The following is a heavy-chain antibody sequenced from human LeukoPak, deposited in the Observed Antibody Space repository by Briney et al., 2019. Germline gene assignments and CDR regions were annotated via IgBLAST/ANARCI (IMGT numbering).Heavy chain of an antibody. J-gene: IGHJ2*01. CDR3: ARVDCSGGSCYSDSYWYFDL. CDR2: IYYSGST. CDR1: GGSISSYY. D-gene: IGHD2-15*01. V-gene: IGHV4-59*01. Sequence: PSETLSLTCTVSGGSISSYYWSWIRQPPGKGLEWIGYIYYSGSTNYNPSLKSRVTISVDTSKNQFSLKLSSVTAADTAVYYCARVDCSGGSCYSDSYWYFDLWGRGTLVTVSS.